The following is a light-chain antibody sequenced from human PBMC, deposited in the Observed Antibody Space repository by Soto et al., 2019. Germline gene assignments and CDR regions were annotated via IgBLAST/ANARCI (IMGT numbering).Light chain of an antibody. Sequence: ELVLTQSPATMSLFPVARATLSGSASQSIGLAIAWYQHKPGQAHRLLIFDASQRATGIPARFRGSGSGTDFTLSISRLEPEDFAVYYCQQRTDRPQWTGGKGHKGDIK. J-gene: IGKJ1*01. CDR3: QQRTDRPQWT. CDR1: QSIGLA. CDR2: DAS. V-gene: IGKV3-11*01.